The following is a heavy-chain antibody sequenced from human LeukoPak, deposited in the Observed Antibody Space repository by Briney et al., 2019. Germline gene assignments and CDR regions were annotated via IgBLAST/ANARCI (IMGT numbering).Heavy chain of an antibody. CDR1: GGSISSFY. V-gene: IGHV4-59*01. CDR3: AATIKRDYGDTNLDY. Sequence: SETLSLTCTVSGGSISSFYWSWIRQPPGKGLEWIGYMYNRGNANYNPSLKSRVTISEDTSQNQLSLQLRSVTAADTAVYYCAATIKRDYGDTNLDYWGQGTLVTVSS. D-gene: IGHD4-17*01. J-gene: IGHJ4*02. CDR2: MYNRGNA.